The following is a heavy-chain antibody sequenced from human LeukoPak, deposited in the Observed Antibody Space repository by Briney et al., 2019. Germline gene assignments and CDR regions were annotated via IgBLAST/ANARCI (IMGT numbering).Heavy chain of an antibody. CDR2: INHSGST. CDR1: GFTFSNYA. Sequence: GSLRLSCAASGFTFSNYAMSWIRQPPGKGLEWIGEINHSGSTNYNPSLKSRVTISVDTSKNQFSLKLSSVTAADTAVYYCARGGVVGPLRYWGQGTLVTVSS. V-gene: IGHV4-34*01. CDR3: ARGGVVGPLRY. J-gene: IGHJ4*02. D-gene: IGHD1-26*01.